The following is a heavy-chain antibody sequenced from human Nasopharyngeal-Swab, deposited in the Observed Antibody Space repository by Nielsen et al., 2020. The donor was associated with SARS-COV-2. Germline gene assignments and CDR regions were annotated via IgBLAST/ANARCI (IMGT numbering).Heavy chain of an antibody. CDR1: GGSFSGHQ. Sequence: SETLSLTCAVYGGSFSGHQWSWVRQTPGKGLEWIGEVNHGGGTNYNPSLKSRVTLSLDTSKNQFSLKLSSVTAADTAVYYCARRVTSFTMIVVVMTGGISYFDYWSQGILVTVSS. J-gene: IGHJ4*02. D-gene: IGHD3-22*01. V-gene: IGHV4-34*01. CDR3: ARRVTSFTMIVVVMTGGISYFDY. CDR2: VNHGGGT.